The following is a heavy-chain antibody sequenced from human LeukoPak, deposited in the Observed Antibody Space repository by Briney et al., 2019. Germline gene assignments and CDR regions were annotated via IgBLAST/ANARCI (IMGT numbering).Heavy chain of an antibody. CDR2: IWYDGSNQ. Sequence: PGGSLRLSCTASGFTFSNYGMHWVRQAPNKGLEWVAIIWYDGSNQYYADSVKGRFTVPRDSSKNTMYLQMNSLRAEDTAVYYCARDSELKVGGSFDYWGQGTLVTVSS. D-gene: IGHD3-16*01. CDR3: ARDSELKVGGSFDY. V-gene: IGHV3-33*01. J-gene: IGHJ4*02. CDR1: GFTFSNYG.